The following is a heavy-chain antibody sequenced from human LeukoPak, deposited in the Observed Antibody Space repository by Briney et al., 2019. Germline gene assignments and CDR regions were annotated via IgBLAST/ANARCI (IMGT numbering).Heavy chain of an antibody. Sequence: PGGSLRLSCAASGFTFRSYWMHWVRQAPGKGLVWVSRINTDGSSTSYADSVKGRFTISRDNSKNTLYLQMNSLRDEDTAVYYCARDYYDSSGYYWGSYWGQGTLVTVSS. V-gene: IGHV3-74*01. D-gene: IGHD3-22*01. CDR2: INTDGSST. CDR3: ARDYYDSSGYYWGSY. J-gene: IGHJ4*02. CDR1: GFTFRSYW.